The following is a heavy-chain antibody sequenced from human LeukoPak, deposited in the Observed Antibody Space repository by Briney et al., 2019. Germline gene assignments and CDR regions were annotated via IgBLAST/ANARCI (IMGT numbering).Heavy chain of an antibody. CDR3: ARSSYSSSSSV. CDR1: GFTFSGFW. D-gene: IGHD6-6*01. Sequence: GGSLRHSCAVSGFTFSGFWMSWSRQAPGKGLEWVASINTDGSEGYYADVVKGRFTISRDNAKNSLYLQINSLRAEDTAVYYCARSSYSSSSSVWGQGTMVTVSS. V-gene: IGHV3-7*03. J-gene: IGHJ3*01. CDR2: INTDGSEG.